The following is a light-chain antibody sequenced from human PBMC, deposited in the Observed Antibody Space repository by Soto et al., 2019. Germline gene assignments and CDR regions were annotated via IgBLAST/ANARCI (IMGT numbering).Light chain of an antibody. CDR2: DAS. V-gene: IGKV3-11*01. J-gene: IGKJ5*01. CDR1: QSVSNSY. CDR3: QQRSNWPPYT. Sequence: EIVLTQSPATLSLSPGERATLSCGASQSVSNSYLAWYQQKPGQAPRLLIYDASNRATGIPARFSGSGSGTDFTLTISSLEPEDFAVYYCQQRSNWPPYTFGQGTRLEIK.